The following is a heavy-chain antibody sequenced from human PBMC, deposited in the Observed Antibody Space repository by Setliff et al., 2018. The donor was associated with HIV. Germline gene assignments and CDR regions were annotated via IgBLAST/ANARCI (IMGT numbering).Heavy chain of an antibody. D-gene: IGHD2-15*01. CDR1: GGTFSSYA. CDR3: ARESIASSFVFFSHYMDF. V-gene: IGHV1-2*02. CDR2: TSANGQVT. J-gene: IGHJ6*03. Sequence: GASVKVSCKASGGTFSSYAISWVRQAPGQGLEWMGYTSANGQVTRYAQRFQGRVTMTGDPSITTAFMELARLTPDDTAVYYCARESIASSFVFFSHYMDFWGSGTTVTVSS.